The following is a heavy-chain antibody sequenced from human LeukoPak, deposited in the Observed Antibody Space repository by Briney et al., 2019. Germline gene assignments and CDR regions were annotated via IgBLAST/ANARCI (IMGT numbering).Heavy chain of an antibody. D-gene: IGHD6-6*01. Sequence: PGGSLRLSCAASGFTFSSCWMHWVRQAPGKGLVWVARINSDGRSTTYADSVKGRFTISRDNAKNTLDLQMNSLRAEDTAVYYCTRGSLIAGRPMDVWGPGTTVTVSS. J-gene: IGHJ6*02. CDR2: INSDGRST. CDR3: TRGSLIAGRPMDV. V-gene: IGHV3-74*01. CDR1: GFTFSSCW.